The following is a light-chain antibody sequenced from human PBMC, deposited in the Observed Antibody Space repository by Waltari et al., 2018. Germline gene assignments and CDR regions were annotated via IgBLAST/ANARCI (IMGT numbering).Light chain of an antibody. J-gene: IGKJ2*01. CDR2: VTS. CDR3: QQSHSTPYT. V-gene: IGKV1-39*01. CDR1: KSISSY. Sequence: ITQPPSSLSSSVGDRLTINCRASKSISSYLNWYLQKPGKAPKLLVYVTSSLQSGVPSRFSGSGSGTNFTLTISSLQPEDFATYYCQQSHSTPYTFGQGTKLEIK.